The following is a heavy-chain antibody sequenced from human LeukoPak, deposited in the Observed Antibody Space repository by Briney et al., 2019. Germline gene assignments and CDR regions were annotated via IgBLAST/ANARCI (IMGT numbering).Heavy chain of an antibody. D-gene: IGHD3-3*01. Sequence: PSETLSLTGTGSGGSISSYYWSWIRQPPGKGLEWIGYIYYSGSTNYNPSLKSRVTISVDTSRNQFSLKLSSVTAADTAVYYCARDLSPYYDFWSGYPSAPYYYYGMDVWGQGTTVTVSS. CDR3: ARDLSPYYDFWSGYPSAPYYYYGMDV. CDR1: GGSISSYY. J-gene: IGHJ6*02. V-gene: IGHV4-59*01. CDR2: IYYSGST.